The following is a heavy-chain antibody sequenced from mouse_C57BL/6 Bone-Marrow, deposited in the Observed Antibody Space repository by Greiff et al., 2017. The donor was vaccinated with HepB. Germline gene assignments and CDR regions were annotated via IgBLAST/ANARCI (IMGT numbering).Heavy chain of an antibody. CDR3: ARLGIVTPYYAIDY. D-gene: IGHD2-5*01. V-gene: IGHV5-15*01. J-gene: IGHJ4*01. CDR2: ISNLAYSI. CDR1: GFTFSDYG. Sequence: EVHLVESGGGLVQPGGSLKLSCAASGFTFSDYGMAWVRHAPRKGPEWVAFISNLAYSIYYADTVTGRFTIAREHAKNTLYLEMSSLRSEDTAMYYCARLGIVTPYYAIDYWGQGTSVTVSS.